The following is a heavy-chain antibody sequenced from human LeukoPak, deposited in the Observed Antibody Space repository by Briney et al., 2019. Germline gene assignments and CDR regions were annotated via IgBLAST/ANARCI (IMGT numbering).Heavy chain of an antibody. CDR2: ISSSGSTI. CDR3: ARRRGSGSPHHYYYGMDV. CDR1: GCTFISYE. J-gene: IGHJ6*04. V-gene: IGHV3-48*03. D-gene: IGHD3-10*01. Sequence: GGSLRLSCAASGCTFISYEMNGVRQAPGKGLEWISYISSSGSTIYYADSVKGRFTISRDNAKNSLYLQMNSLRAEDTAVYYCARRRGSGSPHHYYYGMDVWGKGTTVTVSS.